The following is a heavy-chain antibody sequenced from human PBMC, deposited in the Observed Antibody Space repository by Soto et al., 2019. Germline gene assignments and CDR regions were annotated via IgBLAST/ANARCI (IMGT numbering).Heavy chain of an antibody. V-gene: IGHV3-30*03. D-gene: IGHD3-3*01. J-gene: IGHJ4*02. CDR1: GFTFSSYG. CDR3: AIEGYDFWSGYSVYFDY. Sequence: GSLRLSCAASGFTFSSYGMHWVRQAPGKGLEWVAVISYDGSNKYYADSVKGRFTISRDNSKNTLYLQMNSLRAEDTAVYYFAIEGYDFWSGYSVYFDYWGQGTLVTVSS. CDR2: ISYDGSNK.